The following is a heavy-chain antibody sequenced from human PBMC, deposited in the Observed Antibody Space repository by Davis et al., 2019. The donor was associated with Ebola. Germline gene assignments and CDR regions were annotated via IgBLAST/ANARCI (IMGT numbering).Heavy chain of an antibody. CDR3: AREHYDNSGYYSGSFDS. V-gene: IGHV1-2*06. CDR2: INPNFGGK. Sequence: ASVKVSCKASGYTFAAHYIHWVRQAPGQGLEWMGRINPNFGGKIYAQKFQDRVTMTIDTSINTAYMELDRLRSDDTAVYYCAREHYDNSGYYSGSFDSWGQGTLVTVSS. J-gene: IGHJ4*02. D-gene: IGHD3-22*01. CDR1: GYTFAAHY.